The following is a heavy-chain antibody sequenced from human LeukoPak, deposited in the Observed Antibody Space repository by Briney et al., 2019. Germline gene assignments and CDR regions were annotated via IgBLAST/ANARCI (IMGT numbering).Heavy chain of an antibody. V-gene: IGHV3-9*03. J-gene: IGHJ6*03. CDR3: GKDIGSGDYYYYYYMDV. CDR2: ISWNSGSI. Sequence: GGSLRLSCAASGFTFDDYAMHWVRQAPGKGLEWVSGISWNSGSIGYADSVKGRFTISRDNAKNSLYLQMNSLRAEDMALYYCGKDIGSGDYYYYYYMDVWGKGTTVTVSS. CDR1: GFTFDDYA. D-gene: IGHD1-26*01.